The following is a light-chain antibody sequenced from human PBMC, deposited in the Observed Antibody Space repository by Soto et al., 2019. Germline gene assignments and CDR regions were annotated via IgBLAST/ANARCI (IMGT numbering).Light chain of an antibody. CDR2: EVS. V-gene: IGLV2-14*01. J-gene: IGLJ1*01. CDR1: SSDVGGYNY. CDR3: SSYTSSSTHV. Sequence: QSALTQPASVSGSPGQSITISCTGTSSDVGGYNYVSWYQQHPGKAPKLVIYEVSNRPSGVSNRFSGSKSGNTASLTISGLQSEDGADYYCSSYTSSSTHVFGPGTKVTVL.